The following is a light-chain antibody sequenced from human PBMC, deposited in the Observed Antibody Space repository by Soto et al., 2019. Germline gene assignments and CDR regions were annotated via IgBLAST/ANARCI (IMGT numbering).Light chain of an antibody. V-gene: IGKV3-20*01. J-gene: IGKJ1*01. CDR3: QLYNSYPWT. Sequence: ELVLTQSPGTLCLSPGERATLSCRASQSVTGSYLAWYQQKPGQAPRLLIYGASNRATGLPARFSGSGSGTDFTLTISTLEPEDFATYYCQLYNSYPWTFGQGT. CDR1: QSVTGSY. CDR2: GAS.